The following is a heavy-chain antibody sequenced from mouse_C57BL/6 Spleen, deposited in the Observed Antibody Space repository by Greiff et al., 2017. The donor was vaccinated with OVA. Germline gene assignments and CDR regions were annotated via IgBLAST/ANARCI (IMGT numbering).Heavy chain of an antibody. CDR2: IYPGDGDT. J-gene: IGHJ3*01. V-gene: IGHV1-82*01. Sequence: QVQLQQSGPELVKPGASVKISCKASGYAFSSSWMNWVKQRPGKGLEWIGRIYPGDGDTNYNGKFKGKATLTAAKSSSTAYMQLSSLTSEDSAVSFCARSSSGYVAWFAYWGQGTLVTVSA. CDR3: ARSSSGYVAWFAY. D-gene: IGHD3-1*01. CDR1: GYAFSSSW.